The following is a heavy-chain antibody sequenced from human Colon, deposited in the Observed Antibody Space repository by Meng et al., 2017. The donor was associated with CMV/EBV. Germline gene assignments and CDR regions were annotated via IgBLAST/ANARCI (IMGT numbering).Heavy chain of an antibody. CDR3: ARSMVVAGIIPFFDY. J-gene: IGHJ4*02. Sequence: GGSLRLSCAASGFIFSSYSIHWVRQAPGKGLEWVALISYDGSKKYHADSVKGRFSISRDNSKNTVFLQVHGLRIEDTAVYYCARSMVVAGIIPFFDYWGQGVVVTVSS. CDR1: GFIFSSYS. V-gene: IGHV3-30-3*01. CDR2: ISYDGSKK. D-gene: IGHD2-15*01.